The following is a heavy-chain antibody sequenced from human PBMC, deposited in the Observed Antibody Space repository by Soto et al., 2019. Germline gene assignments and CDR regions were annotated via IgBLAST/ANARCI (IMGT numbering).Heavy chain of an antibody. CDR1: GDNFNTYW. V-gene: IGHV5-51*01. CDR2: TYLGDSDT. J-gene: IGHJ6*02. CDR3: ARHGPPHSSGYSRYYYYGMDV. Sequence: GESLKISCEASGDNFNTYWIAWVRQMPGKGLEWMGVTYLGDSDTRYSPSFQGQVTISADKSISTAYLQWSSLKASDTAMYYCARHGPPHSSGYSRYYYYGMDVWGQGTTVTVSS. D-gene: IGHD3-22*01.